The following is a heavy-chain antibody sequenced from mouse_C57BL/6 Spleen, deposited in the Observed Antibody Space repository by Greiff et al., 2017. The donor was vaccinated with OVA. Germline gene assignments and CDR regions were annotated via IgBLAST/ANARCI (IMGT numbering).Heavy chain of an antibody. CDR3: ANYDWDGIAY. CDR1: GYTFTSYW. D-gene: IGHD2-4*01. Sequence: VQLQQSGAELAKPGASVKLSCKASGYTFTSYWMHWVKQRPGQGLEWIGYINPSSGYTKYNQKFKDKATLTAVKSSSTAYMQLSSLTYEDSAVYYCANYDWDGIAYWGQGTLVTVSA. J-gene: IGHJ3*01. CDR2: INPSSGYT. V-gene: IGHV1-7*01.